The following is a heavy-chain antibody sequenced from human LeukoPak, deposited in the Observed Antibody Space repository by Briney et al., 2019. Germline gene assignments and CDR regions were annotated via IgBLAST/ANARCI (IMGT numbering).Heavy chain of an antibody. CDR2: FDPENGKT. D-gene: IGHD2-15*01. CDR3: ARDWEYCSGGSCYSLPPDY. J-gene: IGHJ4*02. V-gene: IGHV1-24*01. CDR1: GHTLSDLS. Sequence: ASVKVSCKVSGHTLSDLSMHWVRQAPGKGLEWMGGFDPENGKTVYAKKFQGRVTLTEDTSRDTGYMEVSSLRSEDTAMYYCARDWEYCSGGSCYSLPPDYWGQGTLVTVSS.